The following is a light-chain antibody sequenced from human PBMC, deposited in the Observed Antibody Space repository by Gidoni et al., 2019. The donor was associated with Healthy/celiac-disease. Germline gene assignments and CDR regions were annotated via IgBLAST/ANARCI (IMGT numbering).Light chain of an antibody. Sequence: QSVLTPPPSASGAPGQSVTISCTGSSSNIGAGYDVHWYQQLPGTAPKLLIYGNSNRPSGVPDRFSGSKSGTSASLAITGLQAEDEADYYCQSYDSSLSGYVVFGGGTKLTVL. J-gene: IGLJ2*01. V-gene: IGLV1-40*01. CDR1: SSNIGAGYD. CDR3: QSYDSSLSGYVV. CDR2: GNS.